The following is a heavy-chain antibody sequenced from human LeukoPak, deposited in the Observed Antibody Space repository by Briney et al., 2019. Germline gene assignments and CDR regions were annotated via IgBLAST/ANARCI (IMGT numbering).Heavy chain of an antibody. CDR1: GFTFSGYG. J-gene: IGHJ4*02. D-gene: IGHD3-9*01. CDR2: IRYDGSNK. Sequence: GGSLRLSCAASGFTFSGYGMHWVRQAPGKGLEWVAFIRYDGSNKYYADSVKGRFTISRDNSKNTLYLQMNSLRAEDTAVYYCAKGFSGGILTGYPDYWGQGILVTVSS. CDR3: AKGFSGGILTGYPDY. V-gene: IGHV3-30*02.